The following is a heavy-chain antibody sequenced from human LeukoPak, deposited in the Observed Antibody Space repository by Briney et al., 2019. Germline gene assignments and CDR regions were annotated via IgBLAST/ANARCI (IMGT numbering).Heavy chain of an antibody. V-gene: IGHV3-21*01. CDR2: ISSSSSYT. D-gene: IGHD6-13*01. CDR1: GFTFSSYS. J-gene: IGHJ4*02. Sequence: GGSLRLSCAASGFTFSSYSMNWVRQAPGKGLEWVSSISSSSSYTYYADSVKGRFTISRDNAKNSLYLQMNSLRAEDTAVYYCARGLRGSSWYYFDYWGQGTLVTVSS. CDR3: ARGLRGSSWYYFDY.